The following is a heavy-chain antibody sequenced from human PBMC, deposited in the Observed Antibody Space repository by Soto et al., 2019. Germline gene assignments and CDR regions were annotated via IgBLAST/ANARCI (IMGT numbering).Heavy chain of an antibody. CDR3: ARDKSLGFSWYYYMDV. V-gene: IGHV3-48*01. J-gene: IGHJ6*03. Sequence: EVQLVESGGGLVQPGGSLRLSCATSGFILSDCAMNWVRQAPGKGLEWVSYISSSSSVIDYAASVKGRFTVSRDNAKNSLYLQNNSVGAEDSAVDYCARDKSLGFSWYYYMDVWGKGTPAT. D-gene: IGHD2-15*01. CDR1: GFILSDCA. CDR2: ISSSSSVI.